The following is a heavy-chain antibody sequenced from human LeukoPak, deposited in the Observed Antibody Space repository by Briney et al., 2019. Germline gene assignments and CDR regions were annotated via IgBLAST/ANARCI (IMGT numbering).Heavy chain of an antibody. CDR1: GYTFTSYG. V-gene: IGHV1-18*01. CDR2: ISAYNGNT. CDR3: ARVRIVVVVAATFGDWFDP. Sequence: ASVKVSCKASGYTFTSYGISWVRQAPGQGLEWMGWISAYNGNTNYAQKLQGRVTMTTDTSTSTAYMGLRSLRSDDTAVYYCARVRIVVVVAATFGDWFDPWGQGTLVTVSS. D-gene: IGHD2-15*01. J-gene: IGHJ5*02.